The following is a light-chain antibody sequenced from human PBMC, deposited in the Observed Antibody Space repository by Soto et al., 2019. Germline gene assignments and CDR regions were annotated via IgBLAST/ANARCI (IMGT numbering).Light chain of an antibody. V-gene: IGLV1-40*01. J-gene: IGLJ3*02. CDR3: QSFDTSLTAWV. Sequence: QSGLTQPPSVSGAPGQRVTISCAGIGAGYDVHWYQRIPGSAPKLLIYSNIHRPSGVPDRFSGSKSGTAASLAISGLQAEDEADYYCQSFDTSLTAWVFGGGTKLTVL. CDR2: SNI. CDR1: GAGYD.